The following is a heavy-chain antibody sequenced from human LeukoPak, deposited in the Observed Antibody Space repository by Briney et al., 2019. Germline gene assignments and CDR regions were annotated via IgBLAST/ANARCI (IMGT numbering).Heavy chain of an antibody. V-gene: IGHV5-51*01. CDR1: GYSFTSYW. Sequence: GESLKISCKGSGYSFTSYWIGWVRQMPGKGLEWMGIIYPGDSDTRYSPSFQGQVTISADKSITTAYLQWSSLKAADTAIYYCARQAYGSHFDAFDIWGQGTMVTVSS. J-gene: IGHJ3*02. CDR2: IYPGDSDT. CDR3: ARQAYGSHFDAFDI. D-gene: IGHD3-22*01.